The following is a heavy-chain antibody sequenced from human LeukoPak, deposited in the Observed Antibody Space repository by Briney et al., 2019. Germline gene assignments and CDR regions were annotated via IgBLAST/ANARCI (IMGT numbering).Heavy chain of an antibody. J-gene: IGHJ5*02. Sequence: GGSLRLSCAASGFTFSSYGMHWVRQAPGKGLEGVAVIWYDGSNKYYAASVKGRFTISRDNSKNTLYLQMHSLRAEDTAVYYCAKEGELMTYNWFDPWGQGTLVTVSS. CDR1: GFTFSSYG. CDR3: AKEGELMTYNWFDP. V-gene: IGHV3-33*06. CDR2: IWYDGSNK. D-gene: IGHD3-16*01.